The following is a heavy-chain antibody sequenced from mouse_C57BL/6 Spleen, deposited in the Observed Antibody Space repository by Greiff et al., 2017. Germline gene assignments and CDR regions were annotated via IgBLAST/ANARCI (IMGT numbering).Heavy chain of an antibody. D-gene: IGHD2-3*01. CDR3: TRFYDGYPYYYAMDY. J-gene: IGHJ4*01. CDR1: GYTFTSYW. CDR2: IYPGNSDT. Sequence: VQLQQSGTVLARPGASVKMSCKTSGYTFTSYWMHWVKQRPGQGLEWIGAIYPGNSDTSYNQKFKGKAKLTAVTSASTAYMELSSLTNEDSAVYYCTRFYDGYPYYYAMDYWGQGTSVTVSS. V-gene: IGHV1-5*01.